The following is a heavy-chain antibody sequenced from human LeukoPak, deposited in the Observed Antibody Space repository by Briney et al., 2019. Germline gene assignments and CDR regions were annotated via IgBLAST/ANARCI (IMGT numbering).Heavy chain of an antibody. Sequence: GGPLRLSCAASGFTFSSYWMHWVRQAPGKGLVWVSRINSDGSSTSYADSVKGRFTISRDNAKNTLYLQMNSLRAEDTAVYYCARTRWYSGYDTTVDYWGQGTLVTVSS. CDR3: ARTRWYSGYDTTVDY. D-gene: IGHD5-12*01. V-gene: IGHV3-74*01. J-gene: IGHJ4*02. CDR2: INSDGSST. CDR1: GFTFSSYW.